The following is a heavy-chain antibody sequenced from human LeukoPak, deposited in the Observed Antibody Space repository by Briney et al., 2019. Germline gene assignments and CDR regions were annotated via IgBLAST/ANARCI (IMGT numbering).Heavy chain of an antibody. CDR3: ARGNSAYFDY. CDR2: INHRGST. CDR1: GGSFSGYH. Sequence: PSETLSLTCAVSGGSFSGYHWSWIRQPPGKGLEWVGEINHRGSTNYNPSLKSRVTISVDASKNQFSLKLSSVTAADTAVYYCARGNSAYFDYWGQGTLVTVSS. J-gene: IGHJ4*02. D-gene: IGHD4-23*01. V-gene: IGHV4-34*01.